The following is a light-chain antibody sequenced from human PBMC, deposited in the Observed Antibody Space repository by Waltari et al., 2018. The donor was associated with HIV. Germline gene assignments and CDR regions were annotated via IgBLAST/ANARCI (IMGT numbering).Light chain of an antibody. Sequence: DIQLTQSPSFLPASVGARVTITCRASQDISSYLAWYQQKPGKAPKLLIYAASTLQSGVPSRFSGSGSGTEFTLTISSLQPEDFASYYCQQVHSFPKTFGQGTKVEIK. J-gene: IGKJ1*01. V-gene: IGKV1-9*01. CDR1: QDISSY. CDR3: QQVHSFPKT. CDR2: AAS.